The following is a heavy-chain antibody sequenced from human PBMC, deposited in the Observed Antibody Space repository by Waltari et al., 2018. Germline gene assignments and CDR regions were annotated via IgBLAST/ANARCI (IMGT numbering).Heavy chain of an antibody. J-gene: IGHJ4*02. Sequence: QLQLQESGPGLVKPSETLSLPSPVSGGSISSSSYYWGWIRQPPGKGLEWIGSIYYSGSTYYNPSLKSRVTISVDTSKNQFSLKLSSVTAADTAVYYCARARGRYYFDYWGQGTLVTVSS. D-gene: IGHD1-26*01. CDR3: ARARGRYYFDY. V-gene: IGHV4-39*07. CDR1: GGSISSSSYY. CDR2: IYYSGST.